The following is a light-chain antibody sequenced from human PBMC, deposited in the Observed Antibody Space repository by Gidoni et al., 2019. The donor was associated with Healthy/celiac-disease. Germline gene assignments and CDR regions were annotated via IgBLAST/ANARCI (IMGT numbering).Light chain of an antibody. V-gene: IGKV1-39*01. CDR3: KQSYSTPWT. Sequence: QSPSSLSESVGDRVTITCRASQSISSYLNWYQQKPGKAPKLLIYAASSLQSGVPSRFSGSGSGTDFTLTISSLQPEDFATYYCKQSYSTPWTFGQGTKVEIK. J-gene: IGKJ1*01. CDR2: AAS. CDR1: QSISSY.